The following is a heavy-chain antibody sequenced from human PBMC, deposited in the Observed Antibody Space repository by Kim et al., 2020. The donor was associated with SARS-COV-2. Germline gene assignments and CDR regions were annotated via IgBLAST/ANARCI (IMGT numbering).Heavy chain of an antibody. V-gene: IGHV3-11*03. J-gene: IGHJ4*02. CDR3: ARSTWGYDFPSALVFEWWF. CDR2: ISSSSSYT. Sequence: GGSLRLSCAASGFTFSDYYMSWIRQAPGKGLEWVSYISSSSSYTNYADSVKGRFTISRDNAKNSLYLQMNSLRAEDTAVYYCARSTWGYDFPSALVFEWWFWGQGTLVTVSS. D-gene: IGHD5-12*01. CDR1: GFTFSDYY.